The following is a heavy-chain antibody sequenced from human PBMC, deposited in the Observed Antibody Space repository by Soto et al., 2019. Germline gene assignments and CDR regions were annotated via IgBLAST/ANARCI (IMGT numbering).Heavy chain of an antibody. J-gene: IGHJ3*02. CDR3: AKDMYQLPGHAFDI. V-gene: IGHV3-53*01. Sequence: LRLSCAASGFTVSSNYMSWVRQAPGKGLEWVSVIYSGGSTYYADSVKGRFTISRDNSKNTLYLQMNSLRAEDTAVYYCAKDMYQLPGHAFDIWGQGTMVTVSS. CDR2: IYSGGST. CDR1: GFTVSSNY. D-gene: IGHD2-2*01.